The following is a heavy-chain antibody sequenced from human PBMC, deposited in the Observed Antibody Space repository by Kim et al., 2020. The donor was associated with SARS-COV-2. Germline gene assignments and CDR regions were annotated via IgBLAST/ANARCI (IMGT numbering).Heavy chain of an antibody. CDR3: AKTNSFDF. Sequence: GGSLRLSCAASGFTFTHFPLSWVRQAPRKGLEWVSTISENGDTSYYADSVKGRFTISRDNSKNMVYLQMHSPRAEDTAIYYCAKTNSFDFGGQGTLVTVSS. CDR2: ISENGDTS. V-gene: IGHV3-23*01. J-gene: IGHJ4*02. CDR1: GFTFTHFP.